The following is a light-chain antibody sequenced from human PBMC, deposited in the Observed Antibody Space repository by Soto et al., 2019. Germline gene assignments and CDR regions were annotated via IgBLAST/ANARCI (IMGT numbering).Light chain of an antibody. V-gene: IGKV3-20*01. Sequence: EFVLTQSPGTLSLSPGERATLSCRASQSFGSTSLAWYQQKPGQSPRLLIYGASSRATGIPDRFSGSGSGTDLTLTISRLEPEDFAVYYCQQYGSSPSGRFGQGTKVEI. CDR3: QQYGSSPSGR. CDR1: QSFGSTS. J-gene: IGKJ1*01. CDR2: GAS.